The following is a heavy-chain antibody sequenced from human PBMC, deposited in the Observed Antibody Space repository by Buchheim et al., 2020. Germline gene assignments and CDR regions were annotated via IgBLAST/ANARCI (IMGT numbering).Heavy chain of an antibody. V-gene: IGHV3-23*01. Sequence: EVQLLESGGGLVQPGGSLRLSCAASGFTFSSYAMSWVRQAPGKGLEWDSAISGSGGSTYYAESVKGRFTISRDNSKNTLYLQMNSLRAEDTAVYYCAKKQVPTIVVVVAATYGMDVWGQGTT. CDR1: GFTFSSYA. D-gene: IGHD2-15*01. CDR2: ISGSGGST. CDR3: AKKQVPTIVVVVAATYGMDV. J-gene: IGHJ6*02.